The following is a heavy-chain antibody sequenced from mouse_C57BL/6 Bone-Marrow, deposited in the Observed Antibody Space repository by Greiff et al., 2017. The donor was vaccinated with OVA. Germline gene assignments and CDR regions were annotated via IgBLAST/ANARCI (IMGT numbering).Heavy chain of an antibody. CDR1: GFSLTSYA. CDR3: ARLITTGDYAMDY. V-gene: IGHV2-9-1*01. CDR2: IWTGGGT. J-gene: IGHJ4*01. D-gene: IGHD1-1*01. Sequence: VQVVESGPGLVAPSQSLSITCTVSGFSLTSYAISWVRQPPGKGLEWLGVIWTGGGTNYNSALKSRLSISKDNSKSQVFLKMNSLQTDDTARYYCARLITTGDYAMDYWGQGTSVTVSS.